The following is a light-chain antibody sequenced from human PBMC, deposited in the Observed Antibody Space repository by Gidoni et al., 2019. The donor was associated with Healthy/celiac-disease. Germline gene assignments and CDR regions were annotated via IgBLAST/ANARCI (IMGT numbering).Light chain of an antibody. CDR2: DAS. V-gene: IGKV1-33*01. Sequence: DIQMTQSPSSLSASVGDRVTITCQASPDISNNLNWYQQKPGKAPKLLIYDASNLETGVPSRFSGSGSGTDFTFTISSLQPEDIATYYCQQYDNLPWTFGQGTKVEIK. J-gene: IGKJ1*01. CDR1: PDISNN. CDR3: QQYDNLPWT.